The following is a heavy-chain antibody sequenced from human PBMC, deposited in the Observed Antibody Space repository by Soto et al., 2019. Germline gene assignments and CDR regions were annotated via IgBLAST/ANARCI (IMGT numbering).Heavy chain of an antibody. CDR3: ARVAY. V-gene: IGHV3-11*04. CDR2: IDSRGRTL. CDR1: GFTFSDYS. Sequence: PGGSLRLSCVASGFTFSDYSMSWIRQAPGKGLEWLAFIDSRGRTLSYADSVRGRFTISRDNAENSLFLQMNTLRPEDTAMYYCARVAYWGPGTQVTVSS. J-gene: IGHJ4*02.